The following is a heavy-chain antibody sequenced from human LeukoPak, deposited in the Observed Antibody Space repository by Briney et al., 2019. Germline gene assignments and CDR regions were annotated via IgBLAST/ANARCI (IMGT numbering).Heavy chain of an antibody. CDR1: GGSISSSSYY. J-gene: IGHJ4*02. CDR3: ARSQWLAPFDH. V-gene: IGHV4-39*01. D-gene: IGHD6-19*01. CDR2: IYYSGST. Sequence: SETLSLTCTVSGGSISSSSYYWGWIRQPPGKGLEWIGSIYYSGSTYHNPSLKSRVSTPVDTFKNQFSLKLSSATAADTAVYFCARSQWLAPFDHWGQGTLVTVSS.